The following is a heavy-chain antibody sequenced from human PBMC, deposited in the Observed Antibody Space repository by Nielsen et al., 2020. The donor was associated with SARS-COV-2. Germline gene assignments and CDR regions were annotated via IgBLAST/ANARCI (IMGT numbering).Heavy chain of an antibody. CDR1: GYTFTGYY. V-gene: IGHV1-2*04. Sequence: ASVKVSCKASGYTFTGYYVHWVRQAPGQGLEWMGWINPNSGGANYAQKFQGWVTMTRDTSISTAYMELSRLRSDDTAVYYCARELYGDYVPLLYWGPGTLVTVSS. D-gene: IGHD4-17*01. CDR3: ARELYGDYVPLLY. J-gene: IGHJ4*02. CDR2: INPNSGGA.